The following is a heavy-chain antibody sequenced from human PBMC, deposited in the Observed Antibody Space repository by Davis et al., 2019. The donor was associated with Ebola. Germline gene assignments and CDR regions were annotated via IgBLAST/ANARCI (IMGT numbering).Heavy chain of an antibody. CDR2: IYYTGSA. CDR3: AERGGSV. Sequence: PGGSLRLSSTVSGVSITTHYWSWIRQPQGKRLEWIGSIYYTGSAYYNSSLNSRVTISIDTSNYQFSLKLSSVTAADTAMYYCAERGGSVWGQGTLVTVSS. CDR1: GVSITTHY. D-gene: IGHD3-16*01. J-gene: IGHJ4*02. V-gene: IGHV4-59*11.